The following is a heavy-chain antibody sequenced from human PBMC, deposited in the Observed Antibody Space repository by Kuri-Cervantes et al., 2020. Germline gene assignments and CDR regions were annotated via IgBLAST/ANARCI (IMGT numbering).Heavy chain of an antibody. CDR3: ARDSGWYGRDWFDP. J-gene: IGHJ5*02. CDR1: GFTFSSYW. V-gene: IGHV3-7*01. Sequence: GESLKISCAASGFTFSSYWMSRVRQAPGKGLEWVANIKQDGSEKYYVDSVKGRFTISRDNAKNSLYLQMNSLRAEDTAVYYCARDSGWYGRDWFDPWGQGTLVTVSS. CDR2: IKQDGSEK. D-gene: IGHD6-19*01.